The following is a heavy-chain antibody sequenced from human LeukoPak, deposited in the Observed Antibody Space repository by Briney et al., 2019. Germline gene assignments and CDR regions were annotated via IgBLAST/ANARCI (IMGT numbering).Heavy chain of an antibody. Sequence: GGSLRLSCAVSGFTFSDYAMSWVRQAPNKGLEWVSGISGSGGSTYYVDSVKGRFTISRDNSKNTLYLQMNSLRAEDTAVYFCARGGVDYYGSGTYYLMYYFDYWGQGALVTVSS. CDR2: ISGSGGST. CDR1: GFTFSDYA. CDR3: ARGGVDYYGSGTYYLMYYFDY. J-gene: IGHJ4*02. D-gene: IGHD3-10*01. V-gene: IGHV3-23*01.